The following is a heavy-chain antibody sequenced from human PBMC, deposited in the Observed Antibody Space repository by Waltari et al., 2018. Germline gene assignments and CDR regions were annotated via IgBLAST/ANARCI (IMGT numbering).Heavy chain of an antibody. Sequence: QLVQSGAEVKKPGASVKVSCKASGYTFTSYAMHWVRQAPGQRLEWMGWINAGNGNTKYSQEFQGRVTITRDTSASTAYMELSSLRSEDTAVYYCATVHYGGNGAFDIWGQGTMVTVSS. J-gene: IGHJ3*02. CDR1: GYTFTSYA. D-gene: IGHD4-17*01. CDR2: INAGNGNT. V-gene: IGHV1-3*03. CDR3: ATVHYGGNGAFDI.